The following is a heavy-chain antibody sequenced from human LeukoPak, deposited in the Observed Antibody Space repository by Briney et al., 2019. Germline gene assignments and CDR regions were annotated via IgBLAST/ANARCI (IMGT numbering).Heavy chain of an antibody. V-gene: IGHV4-34*01. D-gene: IGHD2-15*01. J-gene: IGHJ4*02. CDR3: ARGRAAFFDY. CDR1: GFTFDDYG. Sequence: GSLRLSCAASGFTFDDYGMSWVRQAPGKGLEWIGEINHSGSTNYNPSLKSRVTISVDTSKNQFSLKLSSVTAADTAVYYCARGRAAFFDYWGQGTLVTVSS. CDR2: INHSGST.